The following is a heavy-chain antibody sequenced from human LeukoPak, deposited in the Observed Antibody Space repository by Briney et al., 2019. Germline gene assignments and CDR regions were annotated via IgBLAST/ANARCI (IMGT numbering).Heavy chain of an antibody. D-gene: IGHD3-22*01. CDR1: GYTFSSYG. J-gene: IGHJ4*02. V-gene: IGHV1-18*01. Sequence: ASVKVSCKASGYTFSSYGISWVRQAPGQGLEWMGWISAYNGNANYAQKLQGRVTMTTDTSTSTAYMELSSLRSEDTAVYYCASHFYYYDSSGYYSFDYWGQGTLVTVSS. CDR2: ISAYNGNA. CDR3: ASHFYYYDSSGYYSFDY.